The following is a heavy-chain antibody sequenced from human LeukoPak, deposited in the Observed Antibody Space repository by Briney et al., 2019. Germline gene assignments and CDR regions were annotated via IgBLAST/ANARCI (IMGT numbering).Heavy chain of an antibody. J-gene: IGHJ6*03. V-gene: IGHV3-30*02. Sequence: GGSLRLSCAASGFTFSSYGMYWVRQAPGKGLEWVAFIRYDGSNKYYADSVKGRFTISRDNSKNTLYLQMKSLRAEDTAVYYCARERGFGELFDYYYYMDVWGKGTTVTIS. CDR2: IRYDGSNK. CDR3: ARERGFGELFDYYYYMDV. CDR1: GFTFSSYG. D-gene: IGHD3-10*01.